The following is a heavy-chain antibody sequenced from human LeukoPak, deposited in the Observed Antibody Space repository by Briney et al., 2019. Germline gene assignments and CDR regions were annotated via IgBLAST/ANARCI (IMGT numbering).Heavy chain of an antibody. CDR1: GFTFSSYW. V-gene: IGHV3-7*01. J-gene: IGHJ6*03. D-gene: IGHD3-16*01. Sequence: GGSLRLSCAASGFTFSSYWMSWVRQAPGKGLEWVANIKQDGSERYSVDSVKGRFTISRDNAKNSLYMQMNSLRAEDTAVYYCARVMSASVWRSYGSYYYYYYMDIWGKGTTVTVSS. CDR2: IKQDGSER. CDR3: ARVMSASVWRSYGSYYYYYYMDI.